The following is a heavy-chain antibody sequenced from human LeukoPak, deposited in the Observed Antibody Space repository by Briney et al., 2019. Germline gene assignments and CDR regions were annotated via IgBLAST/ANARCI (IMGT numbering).Heavy chain of an antibody. CDR1: GFTVSSNY. CDR3: ARLKANRSGWYYFDY. D-gene: IGHD6-19*01. V-gene: IGHV3-53*01. J-gene: IGHJ4*02. CDR2: INSGGST. Sequence: GGSLRLSCAASGFTVSSNYMSWVRQTPGKGLEWVSIINSGGSTHYADSVKGRFTISRDNSKNTPYLQMNSLRAEDTAVYYCARLKANRSGWYYFDYWGQGTLVTVSS.